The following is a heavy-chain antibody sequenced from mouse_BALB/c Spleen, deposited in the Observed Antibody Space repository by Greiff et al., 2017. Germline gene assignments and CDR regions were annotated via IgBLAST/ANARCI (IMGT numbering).Heavy chain of an antibody. V-gene: IGHV5-6*02. D-gene: IGHD1-1*01. CDR3: ASRGYGSSYEDY. Sequence: EVMLVESGGDLVKPGGSLKLSCAASGFTFSSYGMSWVRQTPDKRLEWVATISSGGSYTYYPDSVKGRFTISRDNAKNTLYLQMSSLKSEDTAMYYCASRGYGSSYEDYWGQGTLVTVSA. CDR1: GFTFSSYG. J-gene: IGHJ3*01. CDR2: ISSGGSYT.